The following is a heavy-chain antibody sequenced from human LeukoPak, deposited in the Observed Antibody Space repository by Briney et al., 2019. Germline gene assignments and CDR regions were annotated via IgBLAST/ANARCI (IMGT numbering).Heavy chain of an antibody. CDR2: VYYSGNT. D-gene: IGHD6-6*01. V-gene: IGHV4-39*07. CDR3: ARVMAARREDLNWFDP. Sequence: SETLSLTCTVSGGSISSSGSYWGWIRQPPGKGLEWIGSVYYSGNTYNPSLKSRVTISVDTSKNQVSLNLTSVNAADTAIYYCARVMAARREDLNWFDPWGQGTLVTVSS. CDR1: GGSISSSGSY. J-gene: IGHJ5*02.